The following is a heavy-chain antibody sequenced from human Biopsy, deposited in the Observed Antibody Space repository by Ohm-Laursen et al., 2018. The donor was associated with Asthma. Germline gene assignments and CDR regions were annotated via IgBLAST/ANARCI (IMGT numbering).Heavy chain of an antibody. CDR3: ASDFPKDYVRYNFQF. D-gene: IGHD4-17*01. V-gene: IGHV1-24*01. J-gene: IGHJ4*02. CDR2: HDHEEGGT. CDR1: GYSFTDLS. Sequence: SVKVSCKISGYSFTDLSMHWVRQAPGQGLEWMGGHDHEEGGTVNARRFQGRVTMTEDTSTDTAYMELSSLSPDDTAVYYCASDFPKDYVRYNFQFWGQGTLVTVSS.